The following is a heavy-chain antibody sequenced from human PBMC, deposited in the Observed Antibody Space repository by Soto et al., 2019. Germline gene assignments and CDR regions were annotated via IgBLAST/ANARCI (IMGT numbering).Heavy chain of an antibody. J-gene: IGHJ4*02. CDR2: INHSGST. CDR3: ASATDYIWGSYRFHLSFDY. Sequence: SETLPLPCPVFGGPFTAYYWRWIPQTAGNGLEWIGEINHSGSTNYNPSLKSRVTISVDTSKNQFSLKLSSVTAADTAVYYCASATDYIWGSYRFHLSFDYWGQGTLVTVSS. D-gene: IGHD3-16*02. CDR1: GGPFTAYY. V-gene: IGHV4-34*01.